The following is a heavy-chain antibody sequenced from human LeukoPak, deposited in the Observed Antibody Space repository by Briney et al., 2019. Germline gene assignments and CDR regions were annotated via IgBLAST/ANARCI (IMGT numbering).Heavy chain of an antibody. J-gene: IGHJ4*02. D-gene: IGHD3-10*01. V-gene: IGHV3-49*04. Sequence: PGRSLRLSCSASGFTFGDHAMSWVRQAPGKGLEWVGFIRSIGYGGTTEYAASVEGRFSLSRDDSKSFVYLQMSSLKAEDTAVYYCTRVRSGNDFDYWSQGTLVTVSS. CDR2: IRSIGYGGTT. CDR3: TRVRSGNDFDY. CDR1: GFTFGDHA.